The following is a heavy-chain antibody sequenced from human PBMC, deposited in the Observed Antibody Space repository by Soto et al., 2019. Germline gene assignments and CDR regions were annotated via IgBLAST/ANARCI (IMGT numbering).Heavy chain of an antibody. CDR1: GGTFSSYA. J-gene: IGHJ4*02. V-gene: IGHV1-69*13. CDR3: ARSQFGYSYGFAGDYVAY. D-gene: IGHD5-18*01. CDR2: IIPIFGTA. Sequence: SVKVSCKASGGTFSSYAISWVRQAPGQGLEWMGGIIPIFGTANYAQKFQGRVTITADESTSTAYMELSSLRSEDTAVYYCARSQFGYSYGFAGDYVAYWGQGTLVTVSS.